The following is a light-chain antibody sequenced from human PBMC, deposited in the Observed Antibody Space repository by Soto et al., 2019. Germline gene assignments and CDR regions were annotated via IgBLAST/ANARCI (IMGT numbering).Light chain of an antibody. Sequence: AIRMTQSPSSFSASTGDRVTITCRASQGISSYLAWYQQKPGKAPKLLIYAASTLQSGVPSRFSGSGSGTDSTLTISCLQSEDFATYYCQQYYSYPFTFCPGTKVDIK. J-gene: IGKJ3*01. CDR3: QQYYSYPFT. CDR2: AAS. CDR1: QGISSY. V-gene: IGKV1-8*01.